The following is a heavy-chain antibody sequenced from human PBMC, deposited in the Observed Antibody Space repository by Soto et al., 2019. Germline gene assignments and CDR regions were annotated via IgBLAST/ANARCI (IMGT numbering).Heavy chain of an antibody. V-gene: IGHV1-3*01. CDR3: ARDRYPPYYDFWSGDAFDI. D-gene: IGHD3-3*01. J-gene: IGHJ3*02. Sequence: GASVKVSCKASGYTFTSYAMHWVRQAPGQRLEWMGWINAGNGTTKYSQKFQGRVTITRDTSASTAYMELSSLRSEDTAVYYCARDRYPPYYDFWSGDAFDIWGQGTVVTVSS. CDR1: GYTFTSYA. CDR2: INAGNGTT.